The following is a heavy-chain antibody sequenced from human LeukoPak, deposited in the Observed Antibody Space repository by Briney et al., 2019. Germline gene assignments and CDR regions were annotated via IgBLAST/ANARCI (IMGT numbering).Heavy chain of an antibody. Sequence: SVKVSCKVSGGSFSSYAISWVRQAPGQGLVWMGGITPIFGTVKYAQEFQGRVTITADKSRSTAYMELTRLRSEDTAVYYCARDSGTYRPLDYWGQGTQVTVSS. D-gene: IGHD1-26*01. J-gene: IGHJ4*02. CDR3: ARDSGTYRPLDY. CDR2: ITPIFGTV. CDR1: GGSFSSYA. V-gene: IGHV1-69*06.